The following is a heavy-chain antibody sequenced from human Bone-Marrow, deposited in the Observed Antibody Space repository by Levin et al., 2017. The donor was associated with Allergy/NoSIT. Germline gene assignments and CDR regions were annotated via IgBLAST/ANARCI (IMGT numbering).Heavy chain of an antibody. Sequence: SETLSLTCAVSGGSISSGGYSWSWIRQPPGKGLEWIGYIYHSGSTYYNPSLKSRVTISMDRSKNHFSLNLTSVTAADTAVYFCAKSLWFGAYFDYWGLGTLVTVSS. CDR2: IYHSGST. CDR1: GGSISSGGYS. J-gene: IGHJ4*02. D-gene: IGHD3-10*01. CDR3: AKSLWFGAYFDY. V-gene: IGHV4-30-2*01.